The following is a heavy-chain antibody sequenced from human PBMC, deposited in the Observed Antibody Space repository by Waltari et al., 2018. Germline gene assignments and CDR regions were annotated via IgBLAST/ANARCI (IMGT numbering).Heavy chain of an antibody. D-gene: IGHD3-22*01. V-gene: IGHV5-51*01. J-gene: IGHJ4*02. CDR2: IYPGDSDT. CDR3: ARQDDSSGYLDYFDY. Sequence: VQLVQSGAEVKKPGESLKISCKGSGYSFTSYWIGWVRQMPGKGLEWMGIIYPGDSDTRYSPSFQGQVTISADKSISTAYLQWSSLKASDTAMYYCARQDDSSGYLDYFDYWGQGTLVTVSS. CDR1: GYSFTSYW.